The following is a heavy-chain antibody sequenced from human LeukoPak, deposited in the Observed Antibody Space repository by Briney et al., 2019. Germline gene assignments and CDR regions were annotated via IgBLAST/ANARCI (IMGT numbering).Heavy chain of an antibody. D-gene: IGHD3-22*01. CDR3: AKDAGFTMNFFHY. CDR1: GFTFSSYS. J-gene: IGHJ4*02. V-gene: IGHV3-23*01. Sequence: PGGSLRLSCAASGFTFSSYSMNWVRQAPGKGLEWVSTISGRDDSTYADSVKGRFTISRDNSKNTLSVQMNSLRVEDTAIYYCAKDAGFTMNFFHYWGQGTLVTVSS. CDR2: ISGRDDST.